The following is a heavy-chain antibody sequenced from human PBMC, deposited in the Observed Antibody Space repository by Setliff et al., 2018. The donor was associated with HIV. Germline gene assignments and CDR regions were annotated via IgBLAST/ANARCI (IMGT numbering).Heavy chain of an antibody. V-gene: IGHV3-30*04. D-gene: IGHD2-15*01. Sequence: GESLKISCVASGFIFSDYAMHWVRQAPGKGLEWVAVISYDGSHNYHADSVKGRFTISRDNSKNTLYLQMNSLRTEDTAVYYCARGGSPFFLVDYWGQGTLVPSPQ. CDR1: GFIFSDYA. CDR3: ARGGSPFFLVDY. J-gene: IGHJ4*02. CDR2: ISYDGSHN.